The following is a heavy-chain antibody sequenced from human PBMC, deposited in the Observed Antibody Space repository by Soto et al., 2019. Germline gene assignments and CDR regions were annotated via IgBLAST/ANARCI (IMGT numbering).Heavy chain of an antibody. V-gene: IGHV3-15*01. Sequence: GGSLRLSCAASGFAFRDFAMIWVRQAPGKGLEWVSAITDGGTTDYAAPVKGRFTISRDDSKNTLYLQMISLKTEDTAVYYCTTEGVLSGWYHYYYGMDVWGQGTTVTV. J-gene: IGHJ6*02. CDR2: ITDGGTT. CDR1: GFAFRDFA. D-gene: IGHD6-19*01. CDR3: TTEGVLSGWYHYYYGMDV.